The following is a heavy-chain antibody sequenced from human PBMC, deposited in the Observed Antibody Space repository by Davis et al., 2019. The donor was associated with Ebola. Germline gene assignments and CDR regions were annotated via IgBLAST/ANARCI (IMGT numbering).Heavy chain of an antibody. CDR3: AKSKLELHEGFDY. Sequence: PGGSLRLSCAASGFTFSSYAMHWVRQAPGKGLEWVAVISYDGSNKYYADSVKGRFTISRDNSKNTLYLQMNSLRAEDTAVYYCAKSKLELHEGFDYWGQGTLVTVSS. J-gene: IGHJ4*02. CDR2: ISYDGSNK. V-gene: IGHV3-30-3*02. CDR1: GFTFSSYA. D-gene: IGHD1-7*01.